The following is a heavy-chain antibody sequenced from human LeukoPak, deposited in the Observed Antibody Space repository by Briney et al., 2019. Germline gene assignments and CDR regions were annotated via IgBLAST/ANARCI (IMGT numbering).Heavy chain of an antibody. CDR3: ARMRVVVPAAIRQFNWFDP. Sequence: SETLSLTCTVSGGSVSSGSYYWSWIRQPPGKGLEWIGEINHSGSTNYNPSLKSRVTISVDTSKNQFSLKLSSVTAADTAVYYCARMRVVVPAAIRQFNWFDPWGQGTLVTVSS. V-gene: IGHV4-39*07. J-gene: IGHJ5*02. CDR2: INHSGST. D-gene: IGHD2-2*02. CDR1: GGSVSSGSYY.